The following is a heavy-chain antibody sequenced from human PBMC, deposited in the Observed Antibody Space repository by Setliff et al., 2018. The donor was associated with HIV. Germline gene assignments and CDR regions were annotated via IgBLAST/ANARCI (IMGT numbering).Heavy chain of an antibody. CDR1: GGSITSSTYY. V-gene: IGHV4-39*02. D-gene: IGHD2-15*01. Sequence: SETLSLTCTVSGGSITSSTYYWGWIRQPPGKGLEWIGTVHYTGNTYHNPSLKSRVTISVEVSKNQISLKLTAVTAADSAVYYCAREADGIDFWGQGTLVTGSS. CDR2: VHYTGNT. J-gene: IGHJ4*02. CDR3: AREADGIDF.